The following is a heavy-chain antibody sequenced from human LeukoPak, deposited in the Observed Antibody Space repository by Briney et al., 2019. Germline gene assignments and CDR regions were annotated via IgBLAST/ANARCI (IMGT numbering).Heavy chain of an antibody. J-gene: IGHJ6*02. V-gene: IGHV1-69*13. CDR3: ARAPENLYYYYYGMDV. Sequence: SVKVSCKASGGTFSSYAISWVRQAPGQGLEWMGGIIPIFGTANYAQKFQGRVTITADESTSTAYMELSSLRSEDTAVYYCARAPENLYYYYYGMDVWGQGTTVTVSS. CDR1: GGTFSSYA. CDR2: IIPIFGTA.